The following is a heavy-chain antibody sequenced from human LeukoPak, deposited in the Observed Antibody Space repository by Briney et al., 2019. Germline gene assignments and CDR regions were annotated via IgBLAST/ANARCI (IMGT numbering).Heavy chain of an antibody. CDR2: IRYDGSNK. Sequence: GGSLRLSCAASGFTFSSYGMHWVRQAPGKGLEWEAFIRYDGSNKYYADSVKGRFTISRDNSKNTLYLQMNSLRAEDTAVYYCARASVAALELYYFDYWGQGTLVTVSS. J-gene: IGHJ4*02. D-gene: IGHD6-19*01. CDR3: ARASVAALELYYFDY. V-gene: IGHV3-30*02. CDR1: GFTFSSYG.